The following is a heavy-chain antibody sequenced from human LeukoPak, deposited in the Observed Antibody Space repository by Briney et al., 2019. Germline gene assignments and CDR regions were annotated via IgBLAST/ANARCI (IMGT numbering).Heavy chain of an antibody. Sequence: PSETLSLTCTVSGGSISSYYWSWIRQPPGKGLEWIGYIYYSGSTNYNPSLKSRVTISVDTSKNQFSLKLSSVTAADTAVYYCARVSSITMVRGVQPNFDYWSQGTPVTVSS. CDR3: ARVSSITMVRGVQPNFDY. D-gene: IGHD3-10*01. V-gene: IGHV4-59*01. CDR1: GGSISSYY. J-gene: IGHJ4*02. CDR2: IYYSGST.